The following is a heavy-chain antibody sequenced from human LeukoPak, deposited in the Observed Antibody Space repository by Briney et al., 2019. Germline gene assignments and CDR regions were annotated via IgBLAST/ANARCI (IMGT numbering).Heavy chain of an antibody. D-gene: IGHD2-21*01. CDR3: ARRSSGGDWVLRYFDY. CDR2: ISHRGST. CDR1: GGSISSGVYS. Sequence: SQTLSLTCAVSGGSISSGVYSWSWIRQPPGKDLEWIGYISHRGSTYYNPSLKSRVTISVDRSNNQFSLRLSSVTAADTAVYYCARRSSGGDWVLRYFDYWGQGTLVTVSS. J-gene: IGHJ4*02. V-gene: IGHV4-30-2*01.